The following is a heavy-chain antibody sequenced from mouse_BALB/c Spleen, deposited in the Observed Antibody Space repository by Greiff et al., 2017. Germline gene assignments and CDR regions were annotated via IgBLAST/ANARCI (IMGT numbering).Heavy chain of an antibody. CDR3: TREEAGYGSSSHWYFDV. D-gene: IGHD1-1*01. V-gene: IGHV1S22*01. CDR1: GYTFTSYW. J-gene: IGHJ1*01. CDR2: IYPGSGST. Sequence: LQQPGSELVRPGASVKLSCKASGYTFTSYWMHWVKQRPGQGLEWIGNIYPGSGSTNYDEKFKSKATLTVDTSSSTAYMQLSSLTSEDSAVYYCTREEAGYGSSSHWYFDVWGAGTTVTVSS.